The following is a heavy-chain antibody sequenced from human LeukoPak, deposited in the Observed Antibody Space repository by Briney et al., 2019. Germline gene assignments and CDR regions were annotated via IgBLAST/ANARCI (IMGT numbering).Heavy chain of an antibody. CDR1: GFTFSSYG. CDR3: AKDRRGYCSGGSCYYNFDY. J-gene: IGHJ4*02. Sequence: GGSLRLSCAASGFTFSSYGMHWVRQAPGKGLEWVAVISHDGSNKYYADSVKGRFTISRDNSKNTLYVQMNSLRAEDTAVYYCAKDRRGYCSGGSCYYNFDYWGQGTLVTVSS. D-gene: IGHD2-15*01. V-gene: IGHV3-30*18. CDR2: ISHDGSNK.